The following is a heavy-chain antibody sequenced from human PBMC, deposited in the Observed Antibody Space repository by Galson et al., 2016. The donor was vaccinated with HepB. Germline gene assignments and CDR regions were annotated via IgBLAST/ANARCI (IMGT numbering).Heavy chain of an antibody. J-gene: IGHJ6*02. D-gene: IGHD6-6*01. V-gene: IGHV3-33*01. Sequence: LRLSCAASGFTFSNYGMHWVRQAPGKGLEWVALIWYDGSKQYYAESVKGRLTISRDNSKNTLDLQMNSLRAEDTAVYYCARDGIPSPQDIGGRLPPPYYYGMDVWGQGTAVSVSS. CDR2: IWYDGSKQ. CDR1: GFTFSNYG. CDR3: ARDGIPSPQDIGGRLPPPYYYGMDV.